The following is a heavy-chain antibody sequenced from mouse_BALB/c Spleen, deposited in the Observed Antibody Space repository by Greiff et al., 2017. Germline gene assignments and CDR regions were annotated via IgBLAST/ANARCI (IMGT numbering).Heavy chain of an antibody. Sequence: EVLLVESGGGLVQPGGSRNLSCAASGFTFSSFGMHWVRQAPEKGLEWFAYISSGSSTIYYADTVKGRFTISRNNPKNTLFLQMTSIRAEDTAMYYCARSGYGNDGGAMDYWGQGTSVTVSS. V-gene: IGHV5-17*02. CDR2: ISSGSSTI. CDR3: ARSGYGNDGGAMDY. D-gene: IGHD2-10*02. J-gene: IGHJ4*01. CDR1: GFTFSSFG.